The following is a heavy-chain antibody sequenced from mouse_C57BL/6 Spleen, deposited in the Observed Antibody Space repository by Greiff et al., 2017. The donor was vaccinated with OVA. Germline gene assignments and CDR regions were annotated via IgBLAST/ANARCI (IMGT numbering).Heavy chain of an antibody. CDR2: IRNKANGYTT. CDR1: GFTFTDYY. Sequence: EVQLQESGGGLVQPGGSLSLSCAASGFTFTDYYMSWVRQPPGKALEWLGFIRNKANGYTTEYSASVKGRFTISRDNSQSILYLQMNALRAEDSATYYCARYGPFAYWGQGTLVTVSA. CDR3: ARYGPFAY. J-gene: IGHJ3*01. V-gene: IGHV7-3*01.